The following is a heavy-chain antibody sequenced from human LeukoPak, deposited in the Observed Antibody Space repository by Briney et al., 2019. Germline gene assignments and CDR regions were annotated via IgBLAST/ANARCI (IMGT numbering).Heavy chain of an antibody. CDR1: GFTFSSYA. CDR2: ISGSGGST. Sequence: AGGSLRFSCAASGFTFSSYAMSWVRQAPGKGLEWVSAISGSGGSTYYADSVKGRFTISRGNSKNTLYLQMNSLRAEDTAVYYCAKARHRRYYYDSSNPHFDYWGQGTLVTVSS. V-gene: IGHV3-23*01. J-gene: IGHJ4*02. D-gene: IGHD3-22*01. CDR3: AKARHRRYYYDSSNPHFDY.